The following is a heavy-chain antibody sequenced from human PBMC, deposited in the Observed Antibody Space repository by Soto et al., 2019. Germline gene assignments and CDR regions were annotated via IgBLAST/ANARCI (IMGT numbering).Heavy chain of an antibody. J-gene: IGHJ6*02. V-gene: IGHV3-73*01. CDR1: GFTFSGSS. CDR2: IRSKANSYAT. CDR3: TRLQVYCSSTSCYGYGMDV. Sequence: GSLRLSCAASGFTFSGSSIHWVRQASGKGLEWGGRIRSKANSYATEYAASVKGRFTMYRDDSKNTSYLQMKRPKTEDTVVYYCTRLQVYCSSTSCYGYGMDVWGQGTTVTVSS. D-gene: IGHD2-2*01.